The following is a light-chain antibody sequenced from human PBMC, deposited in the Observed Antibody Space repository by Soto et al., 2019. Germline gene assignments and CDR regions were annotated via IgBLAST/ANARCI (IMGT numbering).Light chain of an antibody. CDR3: QQYGSSPLT. CDR1: RSVSSSD. J-gene: IGKJ4*01. CDR2: DAS. Sequence: EIVLTQSPGTLSLSPGERATLSCRASRSVSSSDLAWYQQKPGQAPRLLIYDASSRATGIPDRFSGSGSGTDFTLTISRLEPEDFAVYYCQQYGSSPLTFGGGTKVDI. V-gene: IGKV3-20*01.